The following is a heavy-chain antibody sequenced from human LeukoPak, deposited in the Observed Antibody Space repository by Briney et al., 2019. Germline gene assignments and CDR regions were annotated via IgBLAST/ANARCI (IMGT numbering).Heavy chain of an antibody. CDR2: IYYGGST. CDR1: GGSISSISYY. V-gene: IGHV4-39*07. CDR3: ASSIFGYGVNY. J-gene: IGHJ4*02. Sequence: SETLSLTCTVSGGSISSISYYWGWIRQPPGKGLEWIGSIYYGGSTYYNPSLKSRVSISVDTSKNQFSLKLSSVTAADTAVYYCASSIFGYGVNYWGQGTLVTVSS. D-gene: IGHD3-3*02.